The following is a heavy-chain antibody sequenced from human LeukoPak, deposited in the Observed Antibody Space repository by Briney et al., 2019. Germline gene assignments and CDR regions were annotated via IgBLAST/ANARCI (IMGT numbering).Heavy chain of an antibody. CDR2: IIPILGIA. J-gene: IGHJ4*02. D-gene: IGHD3-10*01. CDR1: GGTFSSYA. Sequence: GASVKVSCKASGGTFSSYAISWVRQAPGQGLEWMGRIIPILGIANYAQKFQGRVTIPADKSTSTAYMELSSLRSEDTAVYYCARERGSGSPYYFDYWGQGTLVTVSS. V-gene: IGHV1-69*04. CDR3: ARERGSGSPYYFDY.